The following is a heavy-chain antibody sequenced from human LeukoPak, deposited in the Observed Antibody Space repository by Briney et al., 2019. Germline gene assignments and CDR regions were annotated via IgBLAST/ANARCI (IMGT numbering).Heavy chain of an antibody. CDR1: GYSFKNYW. CDR3: AIGGDSTTSCYRCFVY. Sequence: GESLKISCKGSGYSFKNYWIGWVRQMPGKGLEWMGIIYPDDSDTRSCPSFQGQVTVSADKSVSTAYLQWSSLKASDTAMYYCAIGGDSTTSCYRCFVYWGQGTLVTVSS. J-gene: IGHJ4*02. D-gene: IGHD2-2*01. CDR2: IYPDDSDT. V-gene: IGHV5-51*01.